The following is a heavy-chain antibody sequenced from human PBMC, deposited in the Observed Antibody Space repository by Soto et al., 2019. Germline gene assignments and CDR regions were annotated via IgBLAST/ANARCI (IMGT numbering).Heavy chain of an antibody. CDR2: IYYSGTT. CDR1: NGSVSSGTYS. V-gene: IGHV4-30-2*01. J-gene: IGHJ6*02. CDR3: ARGHYYYGMDV. Sequence: SETLSLTCTVANGSVSSGTYSWSWVRQPPGKGLEWIGYIYYSGTTYYTPSLKSRLTMSMDRANDHFSLNLTSVTAADTAVYFCARGHYYYGMDVWGQGITVTVSS.